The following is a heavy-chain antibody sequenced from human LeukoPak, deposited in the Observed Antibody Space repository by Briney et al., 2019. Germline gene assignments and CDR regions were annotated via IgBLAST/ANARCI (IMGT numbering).Heavy chain of an antibody. D-gene: IGHD4-17*01. CDR1: GYNFTAYY. CDR2: LNPNSGDT. CDR3: ARGLYGDQNWFDP. V-gene: IGHV1-2*02. Sequence: ASVKVSCKASGYNFTAYYIHWVRQAPGQGLEWMGWLNPNSGDTDYAQKFQVRVTTTRDTSISTAYLEVFTLRSDDTAVYYCARGLYGDQNWFDPWGQGTLVTVSS. J-gene: IGHJ5*02.